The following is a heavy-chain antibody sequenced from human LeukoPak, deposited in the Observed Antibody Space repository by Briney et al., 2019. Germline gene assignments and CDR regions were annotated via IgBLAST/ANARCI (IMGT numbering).Heavy chain of an antibody. CDR2: IKQDGSEK. Sequence: GGSLRLSCAASGFTFSSYWMSWVRQAPGKGLEWVANIKQDGSEKYYVDSVKGRFTISRDNAKNSLYLQMNSLRAEDTAVYYCASLSDIVVVPAAAWRWFDPWGQGTLVTVSS. CDR3: ASLSDIVVVPAAAWRWFDP. D-gene: IGHD2-2*01. V-gene: IGHV3-7*01. J-gene: IGHJ5*02. CDR1: GFTFSSYW.